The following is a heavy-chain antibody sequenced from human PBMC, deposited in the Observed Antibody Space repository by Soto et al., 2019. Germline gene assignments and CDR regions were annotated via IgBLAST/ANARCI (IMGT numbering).Heavy chain of an antibody. D-gene: IGHD3-3*01. CDR1: GGSFSGYY. V-gene: IGHV4-34*01. CDR3: AADRWGGFLEWPHYYYYMDV. Sequence: QVQLQQWGAGLLKPSETLSLTCAVYGGSFSGYYWSWIRQPPGKGLGWIGEINHSGSTNYNPSLKSRVTISVDTSKNQFSLKLSSVTAADTAVYYCAADRWGGFLEWPHYYYYMDVWGKGTTVTVSS. J-gene: IGHJ6*03. CDR2: INHSGST.